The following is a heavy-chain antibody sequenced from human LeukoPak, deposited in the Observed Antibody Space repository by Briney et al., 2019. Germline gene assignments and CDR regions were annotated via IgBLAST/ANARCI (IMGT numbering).Heavy chain of an antibody. D-gene: IGHD1-1*01. Sequence: SSETLSLACTVSGGSISSSSYYWGWIRQPPWKGLEWIGSIYYSGNTYYNPSLESRVTISVDTSKNQFSLKLSSVTAADTAVYYCASGGSTAYYFDYWGQGILVTVSS. CDR3: ASGGSTAYYFDY. J-gene: IGHJ4*02. V-gene: IGHV4-39*01. CDR1: GGSISSSSYY. CDR2: IYYSGNT.